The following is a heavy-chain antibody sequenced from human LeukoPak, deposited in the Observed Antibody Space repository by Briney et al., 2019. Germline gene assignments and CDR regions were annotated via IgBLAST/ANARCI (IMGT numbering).Heavy chain of an antibody. V-gene: IGHV3-21*01. Sequence: KTGGSLRLSCAASGFTFSSYAMSWVRQAPGKGLEWVSSISSSSSYIYYADSVKGRFTISRDNAKNSLYLQMNSLRAEDTAVYYCARDRNCSGGSCYPGDAFDIWGQGTMVTVSS. CDR1: GFTFSSYA. J-gene: IGHJ3*02. CDR3: ARDRNCSGGSCYPGDAFDI. CDR2: ISSSSSYI. D-gene: IGHD2-15*01.